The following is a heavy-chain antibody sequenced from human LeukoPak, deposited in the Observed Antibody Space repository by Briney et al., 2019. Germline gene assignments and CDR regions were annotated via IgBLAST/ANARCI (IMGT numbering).Heavy chain of an antibody. CDR1: GFTVSSNY. Sequence: GGSLRLSCAASGFTVSSNYMSWVRQAPGKGLEWVAVISYDGSNKYYADSVKGRFTISRDNSKNTLYLQMNSLRAEDTAVYYCAKELARATYYDFWSGYYHPPDYWGQGTLVTVSS. V-gene: IGHV3-30*18. J-gene: IGHJ4*02. CDR3: AKELARATYYDFWSGYYHPPDY. CDR2: ISYDGSNK. D-gene: IGHD3-3*01.